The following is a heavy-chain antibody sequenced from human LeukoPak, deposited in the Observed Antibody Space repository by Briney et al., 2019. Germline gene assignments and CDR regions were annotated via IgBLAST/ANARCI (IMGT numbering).Heavy chain of an antibody. J-gene: IGHJ6*03. CDR1: GYTFTGYY. D-gene: IGHD6-13*01. CDR3: ARSQSGSSWYRYYYMDV. Sequence: WASVKVSCKASGYTFTGYYMHWVRQAPGQGLEWMGWINPNSGGTNYAQKFQGRVTMTRDTSISTAYMELSRLRSDDTAVYYCARSQSGSSWYRYYYMDVWGKGTTVTVSS. CDR2: INPNSGGT. V-gene: IGHV1-2*02.